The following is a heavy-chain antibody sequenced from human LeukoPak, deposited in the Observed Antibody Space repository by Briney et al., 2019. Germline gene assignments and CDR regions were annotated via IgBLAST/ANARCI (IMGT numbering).Heavy chain of an antibody. CDR2: INHDGSST. CDR1: GFTFSYYW. D-gene: IGHD1-1*01. J-gene: IGHJ4*02. CDR3: ARAPYTTGRGYYFDY. V-gene: IGHV3-74*01. Sequence: GGSLRLSCAASGFTFSYYWMHWVRQAPGKGLVWVSRINHDGSSTTYADSVEGRFTISRDNAKNTLYLQMNSLRAEDTAVYYCARAPYTTGRGYYFDYWGQGTLVTVSS.